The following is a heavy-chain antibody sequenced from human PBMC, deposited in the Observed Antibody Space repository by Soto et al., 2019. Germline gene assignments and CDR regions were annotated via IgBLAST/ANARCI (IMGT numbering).Heavy chain of an antibody. V-gene: IGHV4-31*03. CDR3: ARDIAASAFFDY. CDR1: GASISSGAYQ. CDR2: IYYSGST. J-gene: IGHJ4*02. Sequence: SETLSLTCTVSGASISSGAYQWAWIRQPPGKDLEWIGSIYYSGSTFYNPSLKSRVAMSVDTSNTQFSLRLNSVTAADTAVYYCARDIAASAFFDYWGVGTLVTVSS. D-gene: IGHD6-13*01.